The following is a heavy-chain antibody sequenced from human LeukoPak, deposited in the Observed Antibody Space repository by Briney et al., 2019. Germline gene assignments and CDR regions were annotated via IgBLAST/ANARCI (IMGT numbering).Heavy chain of an antibody. CDR3: ARDVVRYYDSSGYLNWFDP. CDR2: IIPIFGTA. CDR1: GGTFSSYA. J-gene: IGHJ5*02. Sequence: SVKVSCKASGGTFSSYAISWVRQAPGQGLEWMGRIIPIFGTANYAQKFQGRVTITTDESTSTAYMELSSLRSEDTAVYYCARDVVRYYDSSGYLNWFDPWGQGTLVTVSS. V-gene: IGHV1-69*05. D-gene: IGHD3-22*01.